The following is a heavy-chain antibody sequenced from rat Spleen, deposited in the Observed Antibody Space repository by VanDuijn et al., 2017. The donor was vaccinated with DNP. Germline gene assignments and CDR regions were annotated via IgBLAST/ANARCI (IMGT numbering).Heavy chain of an antibody. J-gene: IGHJ1*01. D-gene: IGHD1-8*01. CDR1: VYSISSNY. Sequence: EVQLQESGPCLVRPSQSFSLTCSVTVYSISSNYWAWFRMFPRNGMEWIVHINYSGTTTYNPSLKSRISITRDTSKNQFFLQLNSVTTEDTATYYCARGVYGSYDYWYFDFWGPGTMVTVSS. CDR2: INYSGTT. CDR3: ARGVYGSYDYWYFDF. V-gene: IGHV3-1*01.